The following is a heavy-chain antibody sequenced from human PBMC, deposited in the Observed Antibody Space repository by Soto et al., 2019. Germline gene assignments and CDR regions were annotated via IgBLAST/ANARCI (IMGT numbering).Heavy chain of an antibody. Sequence: PSETLSLTCTVSGGSISSSSYYWGWIRQPPGKGLEWIGSIYYSGSTYYNPSLKSRVTISVDTSKNQFSLKLSSVTAAYTAVYYCVVPAASGYYYMDVWGKGTTVTVSS. V-gene: IGHV4-39*01. CDR3: VVPAASGYYYMDV. CDR1: GGSISSSSYY. CDR2: IYYSGST. J-gene: IGHJ6*03. D-gene: IGHD2-2*01.